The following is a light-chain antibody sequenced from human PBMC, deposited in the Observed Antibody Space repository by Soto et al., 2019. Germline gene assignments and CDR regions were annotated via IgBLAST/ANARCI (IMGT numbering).Light chain of an antibody. CDR1: SSNIGSNY. CDR3: AAWDDSLSGYV. CDR2: GNN. J-gene: IGLJ1*01. V-gene: IGLV1-47*02. Sequence: QSVLTQPPSASGTPGQRVTISCSGSSSNIGSNYVYWYQQLPGTAPKLLIFGNNQRPSGVPDRFSGSKSGTSASLAISGLRSEDEADYYCAAWDDSLSGYVFGTGTKLTV.